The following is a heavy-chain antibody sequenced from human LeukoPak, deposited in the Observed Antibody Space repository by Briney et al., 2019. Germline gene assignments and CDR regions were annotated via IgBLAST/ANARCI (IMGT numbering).Heavy chain of an antibody. D-gene: IGHD2-15*01. CDR3: ARVVQGKCLIDD. CDR1: GYTSSGYY. V-gene: IGHV1-2*02. J-gene: IGHJ4*02. CDR2: INPNSGGT. Sequence: ASVKLSCKASGYTSSGYYIHWVRQAPGQGLEWMGWINPNSGGTNYAQKFQGRVTMNRDTSISTAYMELSRLRSDDTAVYYCARVVQGKCLIDDWGQGTLVTVSS.